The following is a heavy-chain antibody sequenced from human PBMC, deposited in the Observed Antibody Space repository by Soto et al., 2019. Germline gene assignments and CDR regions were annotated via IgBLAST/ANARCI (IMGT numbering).Heavy chain of an antibody. D-gene: IGHD6-13*01. CDR3: VVGGSSLDY. CDR1: GYTFPSYG. Sequence: VKVACKASGYTFPSYGISWVRQAPGQGLEWMGWISAYNGNTNYAQKLQGRVTMTTDTSTSTAYTELRSLRSDDTDVYYCVVGGSSLDYWGQGTLVTVSS. V-gene: IGHV1-18*01. J-gene: IGHJ4*02. CDR2: ISAYNGNT.